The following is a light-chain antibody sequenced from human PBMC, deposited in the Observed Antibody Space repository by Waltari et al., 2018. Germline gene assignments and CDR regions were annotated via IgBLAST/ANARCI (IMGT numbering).Light chain of an antibody. J-gene: IGLJ1*01. CDR2: RNN. V-gene: IGLV1-47*01. CDR1: ISNLGSNY. CDR3: ASWDESHYV. Sequence: QSVLTQPPSASETPGQRVILSCSGSISNLGSNYLYWYQQLPGTAPKPLIYRNNQRPSGVPDRFSGSKSGTSASLAISGLRSEDEGVYYCASWDESHYVFGSGTRVTVV.